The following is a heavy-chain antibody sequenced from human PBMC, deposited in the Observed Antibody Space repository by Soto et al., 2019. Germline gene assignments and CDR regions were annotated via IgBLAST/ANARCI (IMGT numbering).Heavy chain of an antibody. V-gene: IGHV4-34*01. CDR2: INHSGST. J-gene: IGHJ5*02. CDR3: AREDDTTGHYSWFDP. CDR1: GGSFSGYY. D-gene: IGHD3-22*01. Sequence: SETLSLTCAVYGGSFSGYYWSWIHQPPGKGLEWIGEINHSGSTNYNPSLKSRVTISVDTSKNQFSLKLSSVTAADSAIYYCAREDDTTGHYSWFDPWGPGTLVTVSS.